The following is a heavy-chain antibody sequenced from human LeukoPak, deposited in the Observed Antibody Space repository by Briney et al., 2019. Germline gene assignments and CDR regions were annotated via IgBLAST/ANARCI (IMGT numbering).Heavy chain of an antibody. CDR3: ARVRAVWGESPGLYYYYYMDV. J-gene: IGHJ6*03. V-gene: IGHV4-59*01. Sequence: SETLSLTCTVSGGSISSYDWSWIRQPPGKGLECIGYIYYSGSTNYSPSLKSRVTISVDTSKNQFSLKLSSVTAADTAVYYCARVRAVWGESPGLYYYYYMDVWGKGTTVTVSS. CDR1: GGSISSYD. CDR2: IYYSGST. D-gene: IGHD3-16*01.